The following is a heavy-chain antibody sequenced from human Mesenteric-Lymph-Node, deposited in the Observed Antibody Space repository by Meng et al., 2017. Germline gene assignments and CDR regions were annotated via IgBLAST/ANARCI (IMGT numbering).Heavy chain of an antibody. CDR2: INSDGYYT. Sequence: GESLKISCAASGFTFSRSWMHWVRQPPGKGPVWVARINSDGYYTNYADSVKGRFTISRDNAKSTLSLQMNSLRAEDTAVYYCARVTSGSDHSPFGYWGQGTLVTVSS. V-gene: IGHV3-74*01. J-gene: IGHJ4*02. D-gene: IGHD1-26*01. CDR3: ARVTSGSDHSPFGY. CDR1: GFTFSRSW.